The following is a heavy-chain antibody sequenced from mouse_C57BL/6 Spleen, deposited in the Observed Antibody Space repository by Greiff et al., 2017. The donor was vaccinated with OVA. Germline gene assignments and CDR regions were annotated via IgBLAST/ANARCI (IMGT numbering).Heavy chain of an antibody. V-gene: IGHV1-59*01. CDR2: IDPSDSYT. CDR3: ARRLTGSYYFDY. CDR1: GYTFTSYW. D-gene: IGHD4-1*01. J-gene: IGHJ2*01. Sequence: QVQLQQPGAELVRPGPSVKLSCKASGYTFTSYWMHWVKQRPGQGLEWIGVIDPSDSYTNYNQKFKGKATLTVDTSTSTAYMQLSSLTSEDSAVYYCARRLTGSYYFDYWGQGTTLTVSS.